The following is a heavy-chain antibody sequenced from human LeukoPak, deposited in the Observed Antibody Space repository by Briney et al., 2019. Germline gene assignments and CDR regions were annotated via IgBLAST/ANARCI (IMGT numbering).Heavy chain of an antibody. J-gene: IGHJ4*02. V-gene: IGHV3-48*01. Sequence: GGSLRPSCAASGFTFSSYSMNWVRQAPGKGLEWVSYISSSSSTIYYADSVKGRFTISRDNAKNSLYLQMNSLRAEDTAVYYCARGYCSGGSCYRYFDYWGQGTLVTVSS. CDR2: ISSSSSTI. CDR3: ARGYCSGGSCYRYFDY. CDR1: GFTFSSYS. D-gene: IGHD2-15*01.